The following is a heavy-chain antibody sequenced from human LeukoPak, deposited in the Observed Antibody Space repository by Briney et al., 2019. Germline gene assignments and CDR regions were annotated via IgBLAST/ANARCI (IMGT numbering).Heavy chain of an antibody. CDR3: ARDRAVVVAATDY. D-gene: IGHD2-15*01. CDR2: ISPYNGNT. CDR1: GYTFTTYG. Sequence: ASVKVSCKASGYTFTTYGISWVRQAAGQGLEWMGWISPYNGNTNYAQKLQGRVTMTTDTSTSTAYMELRSLRSDDTAVYYCARDRAVVVAATDYWGQGTLVTVSS. J-gene: IGHJ4*02. V-gene: IGHV1-18*01.